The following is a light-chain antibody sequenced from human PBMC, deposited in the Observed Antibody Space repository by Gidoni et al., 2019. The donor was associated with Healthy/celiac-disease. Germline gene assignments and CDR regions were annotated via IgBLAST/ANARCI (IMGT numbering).Light chain of an antibody. J-gene: IGLJ3*02. Sequence: HPATLTCTGNSNNVGNQGAAWLQQHQGHPPKLLSYRNNNRPSGISERFSASRSGNTASLTITGLQPEDEADYYCSAWDSSLSAGVFGGGTKLTVL. CDR3: SAWDSSLSAGV. V-gene: IGLV10-54*04. CDR2: RNN. CDR1: SNNVGNQG.